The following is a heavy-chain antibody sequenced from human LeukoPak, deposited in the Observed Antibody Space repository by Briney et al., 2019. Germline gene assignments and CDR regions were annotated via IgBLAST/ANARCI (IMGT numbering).Heavy chain of an antibody. CDR3: ARVVVAAENIKNAFDI. Sequence: GASVKVSCKASGYTFTGYYMHWVRQAPGQGLEWMGWINPNSGGTNYAQKFQGRVTMTRDTSISTAYMELSRLRSDDTAVYYCARVVVAAENIKNAFDIWGQGTMVTVSS. CDR2: INPNSGGT. D-gene: IGHD2-15*01. V-gene: IGHV1-2*02. CDR1: GYTFTGYY. J-gene: IGHJ3*02.